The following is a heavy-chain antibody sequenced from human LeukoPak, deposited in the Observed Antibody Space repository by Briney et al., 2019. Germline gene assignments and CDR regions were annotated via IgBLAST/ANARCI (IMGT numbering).Heavy chain of an antibody. J-gene: IGHJ4*02. CDR2: ISYDGSNK. V-gene: IGHV3-30*18. Sequence: GGSLRLSRAASGFTFSSYGMHWVRQAPGKGLEWVAVISYDGSNKYYADSVKGRFTISRDNSKNTLYLQMNSLRAEDTAVYYCAKGLYYYDSSGPYDYWGQGTLVTVSS. D-gene: IGHD3-22*01. CDR3: AKGLYYYDSSGPYDY. CDR1: GFTFSSYG.